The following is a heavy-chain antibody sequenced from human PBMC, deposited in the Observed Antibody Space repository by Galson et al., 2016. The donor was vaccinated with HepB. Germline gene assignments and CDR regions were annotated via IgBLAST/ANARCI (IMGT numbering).Heavy chain of an antibody. J-gene: IGHJ6*02. CDR2: TIPISGKA. V-gene: IGHV1-69*13. CDR3: ARGANWGSGYGVDV. D-gene: IGHD7-27*01. CDR1: RGTFSSYS. Sequence: SVKVSCKASRGTFSSYSFSWVRQAPGQGLEWMGGTIPISGKANFAQKFQGRVTITADESTSTAYMELSNLRSEDMAVYFCARGANWGSGYGVDVWGQGTTVTVSS.